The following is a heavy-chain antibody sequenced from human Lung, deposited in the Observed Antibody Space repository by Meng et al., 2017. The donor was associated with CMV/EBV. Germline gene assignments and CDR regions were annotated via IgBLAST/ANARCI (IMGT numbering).Heavy chain of an antibody. D-gene: IGHD1-26*01. V-gene: IGHV4-38-2*01. CDR1: GHSVANDYF. CDR2: NDSGGT. J-gene: IGHJ6*02. CDR3: VRHIIVVPSRGYGVDV. Sequence: SETLSPXCHVSGHSVANDYFWGWVRQSPRTGLEWVGINDSGGTFYNPSLKSRVEISIDRPGNQFSLTLRSVTAADTAVYYCVRHIIVVPSRGYGVDVWRQGTAVTVSS.